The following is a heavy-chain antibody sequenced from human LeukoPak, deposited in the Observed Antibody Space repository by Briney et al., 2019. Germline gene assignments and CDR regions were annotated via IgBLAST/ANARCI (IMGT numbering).Heavy chain of an antibody. D-gene: IGHD4-17*01. CDR1: GGSFSGYY. J-gene: IGHJ4*02. CDR3: ARGNDYGDYGFEFDY. V-gene: IGHV4-34*01. Sequence: SETLSLTCAVYGGSFSGYYWSWIRQPPGKGLEWIGEINHSGSTNYNPSLKSRVTISVDTSKNQFSLKLSSVTAADTAVYYYARGNDYGDYGFEFDYWGQGTLVTVSS. CDR2: INHSGST.